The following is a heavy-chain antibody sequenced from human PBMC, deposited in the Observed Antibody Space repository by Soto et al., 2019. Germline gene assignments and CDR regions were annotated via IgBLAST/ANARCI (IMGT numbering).Heavy chain of an antibody. J-gene: IGHJ4*02. CDR2: ISYDGSNK. Sequence: QVQLVESGGGVVQPGRSLRLSCAASGFTFSSYAMHWVRQAPGKGLEWVAVISYDGSNKYYADSVKGRFTISRDNSKNTLYLQMNSLRAEDTAVYYCARVHTYYDILSPLGYWGQGTLVTVSS. V-gene: IGHV3-30-3*01. CDR3: ARVHTYYDILSPLGY. CDR1: GFTFSSYA. D-gene: IGHD3-9*01.